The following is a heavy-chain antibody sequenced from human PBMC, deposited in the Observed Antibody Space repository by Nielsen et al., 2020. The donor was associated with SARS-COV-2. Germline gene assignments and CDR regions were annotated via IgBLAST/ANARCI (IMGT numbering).Heavy chain of an antibody. V-gene: IGHV3-11*01. CDR1: GFIFGDYY. D-gene: IGHD6-19*01. J-gene: IGHJ6*02. CDR3: AKDNNGWLDSGMDV. CDR2: ISATGNTI. Sequence: GESLKISCAASGFIFGDYYMSWIRQSPGKGLEWVSYISATGNTIFYEDSVKGRFTISRDNAKNSLYLQMNSLRAEDTALYYCAKDNNGWLDSGMDVWGQGTTVTVSS.